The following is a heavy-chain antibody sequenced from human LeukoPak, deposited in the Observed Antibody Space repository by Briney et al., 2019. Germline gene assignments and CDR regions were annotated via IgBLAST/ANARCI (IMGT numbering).Heavy chain of an antibody. J-gene: IGHJ6*04. CDR3: AELGITMIGGV. V-gene: IGHV3-23*01. D-gene: IGHD3-10*02. CDR1: GFTFSSYA. CDR2: ISGSGGST. Sequence: GGSLRLSCAASGFTFSSYAMSWVRQAPGKGLEYVSGISGSGGSTYYADSVKGRFTISRDNSKNTLYLQMNSLRAEDTAVYYCAELGITMIGGVWGKGTTVTISS.